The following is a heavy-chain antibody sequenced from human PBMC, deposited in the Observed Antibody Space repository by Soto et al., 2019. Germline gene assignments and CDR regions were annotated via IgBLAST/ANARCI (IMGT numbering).Heavy chain of an antibody. CDR3: AKDTTPYCINGGPIDH. D-gene: IGHD2-8*01. CDR2: ISGSGVKT. Sequence: EVQVLESGGDLIQPGGSLRVSCAASGFTFSSYAMSWVRQSPGKGLEWVSSISGSGVKTYYADSVRGRFTISRDNSKNTLYLQMNSLRAEDTAVYFCAKDTTPYCINGGPIDHWGQGTLVTVSS. J-gene: IGHJ4*02. CDR1: GFTFSSYA. V-gene: IGHV3-23*01.